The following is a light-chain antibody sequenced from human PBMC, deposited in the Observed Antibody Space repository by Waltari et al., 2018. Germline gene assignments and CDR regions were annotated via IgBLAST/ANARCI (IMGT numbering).Light chain of an antibody. CDR1: QSVRST. CDR3: QQYDHWPWT. CDR2: GTS. V-gene: IGKV3D-15*01. J-gene: IGKJ1*01. Sequence: DIVMTQSLATLSLSPGESATLSCRASQSVRSTFAWFQQKPGQPPRLLIYGTSTRATGIPARFSGSGSGTEFSLTISSLQPEDFATYYCQQYDHWPWTFGQGTRVEAK.